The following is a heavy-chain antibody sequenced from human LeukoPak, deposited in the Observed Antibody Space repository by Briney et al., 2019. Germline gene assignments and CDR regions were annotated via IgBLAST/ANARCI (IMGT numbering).Heavy chain of an antibody. J-gene: IGHJ4*02. CDR3: ARRGNYDSSGFFDY. D-gene: IGHD3-22*01. Sequence: PSETLSLTCAVSGGSFSGYYWSWIRQPPGKGLEWIWEINHSGSTNYNPSLKSRVTISVDTSKNQFSLKLSSVTAADTAVYYCARRGNYDSSGFFDYWGQGTLVTVSS. V-gene: IGHV4-34*01. CDR2: INHSGST. CDR1: GGSFSGYY.